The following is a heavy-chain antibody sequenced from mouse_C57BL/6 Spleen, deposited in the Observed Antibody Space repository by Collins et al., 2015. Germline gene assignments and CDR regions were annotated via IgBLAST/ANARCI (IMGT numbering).Heavy chain of an antibody. V-gene: IGHV1-52*01. CDR2: IDPSDSET. Sequence: QVQLQQPGAELVRPGSSVKLSCEASGYTFTSYWMHRVKQRPIQGLEWIGNIDPSDSETHYSQKFKDKATLTVDKSSSTAYIQLSSLTSEDSAVYYCARGQNDGYYGWFAYWGQGTLVTVSA. CDR1: GYTFTSYW. D-gene: IGHD2-3*01. J-gene: IGHJ3*01. CDR3: ARGQNDGYYGWFAY.